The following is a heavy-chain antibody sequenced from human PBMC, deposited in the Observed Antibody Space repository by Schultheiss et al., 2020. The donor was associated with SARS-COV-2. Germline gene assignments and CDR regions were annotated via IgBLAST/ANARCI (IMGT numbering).Heavy chain of an antibody. CDR2: IYYSGST. V-gene: IGHV4-31*03. CDR3: ARDENYGGNSGFDP. D-gene: IGHD4-23*01. J-gene: IGHJ5*02. Sequence: TLSLTCTVSGGSISSGGYYWSWIRQHPGKGLEWIGYIYYSGSTYYNPSLKSRVTISVDTSKNKFSLKLSSVTAADTAVYYCARDENYGGNSGFDPWGQGTLVTVSS. CDR1: GGSISSGGYY.